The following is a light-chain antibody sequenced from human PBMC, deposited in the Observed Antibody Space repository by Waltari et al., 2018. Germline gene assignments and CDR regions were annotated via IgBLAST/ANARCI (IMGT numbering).Light chain of an antibody. J-gene: IGKJ2*03. CDR3: MQTLQTPYS. CDR1: QSLLHTDGRTY. Sequence: DIVMTQTPPSLPVTPGEPASISCRSNQSLLHTDGRTYLYWYLQKPGQPPRLLIYRVSNRFSGVPDRFSGSGSGTDFTLKISRVEAEDVGVYYCMQTLQTPYSFGQGTKVEIK. V-gene: IGKV2D-29*01. CDR2: RVS.